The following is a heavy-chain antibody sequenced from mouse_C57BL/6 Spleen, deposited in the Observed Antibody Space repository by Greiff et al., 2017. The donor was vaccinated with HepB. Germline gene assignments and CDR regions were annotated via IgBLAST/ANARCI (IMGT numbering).Heavy chain of an antibody. D-gene: IGHD2-4*01. CDR2: FYPGSGSI. V-gene: IGHV1-62-2*01. CDR1: GYTFTEYT. CDR3: ARLIYYDYDVDYAMDY. J-gene: IGHJ4*01. Sequence: VQLQQSGAELVKPGASVKLSCKASGYTFTEYTINWVKQRSGPGLEWIGWFYPGSGSIKYNEKFKDKATLIADKSSSTVYMELSSMTAEDSAVFFCARLIYYDYDVDYAMDYWGQGASVTVSS.